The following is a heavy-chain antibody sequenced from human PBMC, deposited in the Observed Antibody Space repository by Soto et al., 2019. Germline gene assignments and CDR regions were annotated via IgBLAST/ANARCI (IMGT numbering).Heavy chain of an antibody. V-gene: IGHV4-31*03. D-gene: IGHD3-3*01. Sequence: PSETLSLTCTVSGGSISSGGYYWSWIRQHPGKGLEWIGYIYYSGSTYYNPSLKSRVTISVDTSKNQFSLKLSSVTAADTAVYYCARDKAGAYYDFWSGSYGMDVWGQGTTVTVSS. J-gene: IGHJ6*02. CDR3: ARDKAGAYYDFWSGSYGMDV. CDR2: IYYSGST. CDR1: GGSISSGGYY.